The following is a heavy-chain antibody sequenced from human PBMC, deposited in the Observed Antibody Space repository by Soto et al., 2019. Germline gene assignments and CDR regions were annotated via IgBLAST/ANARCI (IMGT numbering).Heavy chain of an antibody. CDR2: IYYSGST. J-gene: IGHJ6*02. CDR3: ARRLYYDSSGFEGGGMDV. D-gene: IGHD3-22*01. CDR1: GGSISSSSYY. Sequence: QLQLQESGPGLVKPSETLSLTCTVSGGSISSSSYYWGWIRQPPGKGLEWIGSIYYSGSTYYNPSLKRRVTISVDTSKNQFSLELSSVTAADTAVYYCARRLYYDSSGFEGGGMDVWGQGTTVTVSS. V-gene: IGHV4-39*01.